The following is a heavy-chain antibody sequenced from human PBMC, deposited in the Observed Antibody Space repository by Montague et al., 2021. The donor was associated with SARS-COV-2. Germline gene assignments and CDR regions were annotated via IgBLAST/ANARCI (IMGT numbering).Heavy chain of an antibody. J-gene: IGHJ6*02. CDR2: INHSGST. V-gene: IGHV4-34*01. CDR3: ARVRYYGSGTSLGMDV. Sequence: SETLSLTCAVYGGSFSGYYWSWIRQPPGKGLEWIGEINHSGSTNYNPSLKSRVTISVDTCKNQFSLKLSSVTAADTAVYYCARVRYYGSGTSLGMDVWGQGTTVTVSS. D-gene: IGHD3-10*01. CDR1: GGSFSGYY.